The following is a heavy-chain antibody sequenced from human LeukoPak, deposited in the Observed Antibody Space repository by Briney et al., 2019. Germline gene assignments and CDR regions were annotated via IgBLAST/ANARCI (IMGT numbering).Heavy chain of an antibody. CDR2: ISYDGSNK. Sequence: GGSLRLSCAASGFTFSDYAMHWVRQAPGKGLEWVAVISYDGSNKYYADSVKGRFTISRDNSKNTLYLQMNSLRAEDTAVYYCARDLYYYGSGSFGKYYYYGMDVWGQGTTVTVSS. J-gene: IGHJ6*02. V-gene: IGHV3-30-3*01. D-gene: IGHD3-10*01. CDR1: GFTFSDYA. CDR3: ARDLYYYGSGSFGKYYYYGMDV.